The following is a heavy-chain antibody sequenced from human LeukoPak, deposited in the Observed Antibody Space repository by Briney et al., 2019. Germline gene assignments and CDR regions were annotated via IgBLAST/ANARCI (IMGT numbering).Heavy chain of an antibody. J-gene: IGHJ4*02. Sequence: GGSLRLSCAASGFTFYDYGMTWVRQAPGKGLEWVSTISGSGLSTYYADSVKGRFTISRDNAKNSLYLQMNSLRAEDTALYYCARGSQWLRRFDYWGQGTLVTVSS. CDR1: GFTFYDYG. CDR3: ARGSQWLRRFDY. V-gene: IGHV3-23*01. D-gene: IGHD5-12*01. CDR2: ISGSGLST.